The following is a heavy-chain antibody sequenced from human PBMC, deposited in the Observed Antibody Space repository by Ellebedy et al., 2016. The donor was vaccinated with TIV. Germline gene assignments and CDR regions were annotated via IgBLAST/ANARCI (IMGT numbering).Heavy chain of an antibody. CDR1: GYSFTNYW. V-gene: IGHV5-51*01. D-gene: IGHD7-27*01. CDR2: LYPGDSDT. J-gene: IGHJ4*02. Sequence: KVSCMGSGYSFTNYWIGWVRQMPRKGLEWMGLLYPGDSDTRYSPSFQGQVTISADKSISTAYLQWSSLKASDTAMYYCARYHWGSDYFDYWGQGTLVTVSS. CDR3: ARYHWGSDYFDY.